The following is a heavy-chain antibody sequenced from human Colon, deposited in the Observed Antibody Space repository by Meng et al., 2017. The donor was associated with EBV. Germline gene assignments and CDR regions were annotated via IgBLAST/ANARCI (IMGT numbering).Heavy chain of an antibody. D-gene: IGHD3-10*01. J-gene: IGHJ5*02. CDR2: IDHRGNT. V-gene: IGHV4-34*10. CDR1: GGSFRDYY. CDR3: ARRGPSGNFSP. Sequence: VDLQGSGHGLVEPSGTLSPSCAVYGGSFRDYYWTWIRHPPGKGLEWIGEIDHRGNTKYNPSLKSRVTISLDTSKKQFSLKVSSVTAADSAVYYCARRGPSGNFSPWSQGALVTVSS.